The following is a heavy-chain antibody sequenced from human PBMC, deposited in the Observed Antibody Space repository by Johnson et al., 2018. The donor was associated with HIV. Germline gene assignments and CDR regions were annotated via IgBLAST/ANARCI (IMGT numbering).Heavy chain of an antibody. CDR3: ARDPPPRSSGSDAFDI. V-gene: IGHV3-20*04. J-gene: IGHJ3*02. D-gene: IGHD6-19*01. CDR1: EFSFSTYA. Sequence: EVHLVESGGGVVQPERSLRLSCAASEFSFSTYAMRWVRQAPGKVLEWVSGINWNGGSTCYADSVKGRFTISRDNAKNSLYLQMNSLRAEDTALYYCARDPPPRSSGSDAFDIWGQGTMVTVSS. CDR2: INWNGGST.